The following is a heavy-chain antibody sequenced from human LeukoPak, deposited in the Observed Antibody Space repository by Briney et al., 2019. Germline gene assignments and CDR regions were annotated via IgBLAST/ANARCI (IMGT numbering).Heavy chain of an antibody. CDR3: ARDLAWGAFDY. CDR2: IRSKANSYAT. J-gene: IGHJ4*02. CDR1: GFTFSGSA. D-gene: IGHD7-27*01. V-gene: IGHV3-73*01. Sequence: GGSLRLSCAASGFTFSGSAMHWVRQASGKGLEWVGRIRSKANSYATAYAASVKGMFTISRDDSKNTAYLQMNSLKTEDTAVYYCARDLAWGAFDYWGPGILVAVSS.